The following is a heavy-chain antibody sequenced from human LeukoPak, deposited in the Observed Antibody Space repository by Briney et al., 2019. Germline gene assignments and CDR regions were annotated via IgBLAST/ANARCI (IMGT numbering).Heavy chain of an antibody. CDR3: ARETWLQIHLAADY. CDR2: INGDGREI. Sequence: GGSLRLSCAVSGFTFSNSFMSWVRQAPGKGPEWVANINGDGREINYLDSVKGRFTISRDNAQNSLYLQMNSLRAEDTAVYYCARETWLQIHLAADYWGPGALVAVSS. D-gene: IGHD5-24*01. CDR1: GFTFSNSF. V-gene: IGHV3-7*01. J-gene: IGHJ4*02.